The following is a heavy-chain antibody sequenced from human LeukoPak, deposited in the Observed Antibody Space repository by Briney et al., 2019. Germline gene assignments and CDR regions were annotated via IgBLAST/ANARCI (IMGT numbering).Heavy chain of an antibody. CDR3: ARRGDVCGGDCYSGAGNWFDP. D-gene: IGHD2-21*02. CDR2: IYYSGST. Sequence: SETLSLTCTVSGGSISSYYWSWIRQPPGKGLEWIGYIYYSGSTNYNPSLKSRVTISVDTSKNHFSLKLSSVTAADTAVYYCARRGDVCGGDCYSGAGNWFDPWGQGTLVTVSS. V-gene: IGHV4-59*12. J-gene: IGHJ5*02. CDR1: GGSISSYY.